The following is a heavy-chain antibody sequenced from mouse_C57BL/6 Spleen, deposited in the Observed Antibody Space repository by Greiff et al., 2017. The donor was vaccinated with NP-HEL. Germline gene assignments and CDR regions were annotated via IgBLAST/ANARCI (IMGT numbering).Heavy chain of an antibody. V-gene: IGHV1-64*01. J-gene: IGHJ4*01. CDR3: ARRVYYGSSYDAMDY. D-gene: IGHD1-1*01. Sequence: QVQLQQPGAELVKPGASVKLSCKASGYTFTSYWMHWVKQRPGQGLEWIGMIHPNSGSTNYNEKFKSKATLTVDKSSSTAYMQLSSLTSEDSAVYYCARRVYYGSSYDAMDYWGQGTSVTVSS. CDR2: IHPNSGST. CDR1: GYTFTSYW.